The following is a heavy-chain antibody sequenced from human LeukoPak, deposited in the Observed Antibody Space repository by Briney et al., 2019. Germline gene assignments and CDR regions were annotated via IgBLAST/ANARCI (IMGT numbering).Heavy chain of an antibody. J-gene: IGHJ5*02. CDR2: INHSGST. V-gene: IGHV4-39*07. D-gene: IGHD3-10*01. Sequence: SSETLSLTCTVSGGSISSGNYYWSWIRQPPGKGLEWIGEINHSGSTNYNPSLKGRVTISVDTSKNQFSLKLSSVTAADTAVYYCARPYGSGSSKNWFDPWGQGTLVTVSS. CDR3: ARPYGSGSSKNWFDP. CDR1: GGSISSGNYY.